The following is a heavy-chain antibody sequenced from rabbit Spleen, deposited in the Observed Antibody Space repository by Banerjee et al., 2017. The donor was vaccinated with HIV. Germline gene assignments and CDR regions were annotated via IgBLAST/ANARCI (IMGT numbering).Heavy chain of an antibody. V-gene: IGHV1S40*01. D-gene: IGHD1-1*01. CDR3: AKDLTNVIGWNFGL. J-gene: IGHJ4*01. Sequence: QSLEESGGGLVTPGGTLTLTCKASGFSFSSSYYMCWVRQAPGKGLEWIACIDAGSSSFTYFATWAKGRFTISKPSSTTVTLQMTSLTAADTATYFCAKDLTNVIGWNFGLWGPGTLVTVS. CDR1: GFSFSSSYY. CDR2: IDAGSSSFT.